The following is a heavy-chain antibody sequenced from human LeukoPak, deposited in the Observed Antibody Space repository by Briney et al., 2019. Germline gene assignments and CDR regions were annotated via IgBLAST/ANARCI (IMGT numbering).Heavy chain of an antibody. D-gene: IGHD6-19*01. V-gene: IGHV3-23*01. CDR3: AKSTSGWSFDS. Sequence: GGSLRLSCAASGFTFSTFAMSWVRQAPGKGLEWVSGIIENGYDKYYADSVKGRFTTSRDNSKNTLYVQMNSPRAEDTAVYYCAKSTSGWSFDSWGQGTPVSVSS. J-gene: IGHJ4*02. CDR2: IIENGYDK. CDR1: GFTFSTFA.